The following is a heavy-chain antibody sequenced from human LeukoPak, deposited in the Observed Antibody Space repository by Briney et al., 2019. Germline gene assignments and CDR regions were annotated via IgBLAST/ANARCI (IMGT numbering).Heavy chain of an antibody. V-gene: IGHV4-4*02. J-gene: IGHJ4*02. D-gene: IGHD3-16*02. CDR3: ARVSSYDYVWGSYRSTGDYFDY. Sequence: PSETLSLTCAVSGGSLSSSNWWSWVRPPPGKGLGWIGEIYHSGGTNYNPSLKSRVTISVDKSKTQFSLKLSSVTAADTAVYYCARVSSYDYVWGSYRSTGDYFDYWGQGTLVTVSS. CDR1: GGSLSSSNW. CDR2: IYHSGGT.